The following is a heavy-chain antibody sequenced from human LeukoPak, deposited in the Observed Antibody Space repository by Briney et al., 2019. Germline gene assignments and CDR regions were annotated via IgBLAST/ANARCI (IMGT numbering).Heavy chain of an antibody. Sequence: SQTLSHTCAISGDSVSSNSVTWNWIRQSPSRGLEWLGRTYYRSTWYNDYAVSVRGRITVNPDTSKNQFSLHLNSVTPEDTAVYYCARRLTQYDCFDPWGQGILVTVSS. CDR3: ARRLTQYDCFDP. CDR1: GDSVSSNSVT. V-gene: IGHV6-1*01. CDR2: TYYRSTWYN. D-gene: IGHD2-2*01. J-gene: IGHJ5*02.